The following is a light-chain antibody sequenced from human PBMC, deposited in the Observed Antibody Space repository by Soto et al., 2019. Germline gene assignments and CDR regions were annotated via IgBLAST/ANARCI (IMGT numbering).Light chain of an antibody. CDR1: QSINSC. J-gene: IGKJ1*01. V-gene: IGKV1-5*03. CDR3: QQYNSFPWT. CDR2: RSS. Sequence: DVQMTQSPSTLSASIGDRVTITCRASQSINSCLAWYQQKPGKAPNLLIYRSSTLESGVPSRFSGSGSGTEFTLTISSLQPDDFATYYCQQYNSFPWTFGQGTKVEIK.